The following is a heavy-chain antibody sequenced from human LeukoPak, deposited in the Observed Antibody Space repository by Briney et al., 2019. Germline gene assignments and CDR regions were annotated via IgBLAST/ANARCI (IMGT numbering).Heavy chain of an antibody. V-gene: IGHV4-4*07. CDR3: ARGSSGSTKRYYFDS. CDR1: GGSISGYY. CDR2: LYSSGDT. Sequence: TPSETLSLTCTVSGGSISGYYWNWVRQPADRGLEWIGRLYSSGDTYYNPSLKSGLTMSVDTSKNQFSLKLRSVTAADTAVYYCARGSSGSTKRYYFDSWGQGALVTVPS. J-gene: IGHJ4*02. D-gene: IGHD6-19*01.